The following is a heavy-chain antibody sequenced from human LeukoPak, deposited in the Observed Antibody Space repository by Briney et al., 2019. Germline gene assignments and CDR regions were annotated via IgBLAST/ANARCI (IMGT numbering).Heavy chain of an antibody. Sequence: GGSLRLSCAASGFTFTAYALNWVRQAPGKGLEWVSGISLSGGSTYYADSVKGRFTISRDNSKNTLYLQMNSLRADDTALYYCAKDPGGVGPAFAYWGQGTLVTVSS. CDR2: ISLSGGST. J-gene: IGHJ4*02. D-gene: IGHD1-26*01. CDR1: GFTFTAYA. CDR3: AKDPGGVGPAFAY. V-gene: IGHV3-23*01.